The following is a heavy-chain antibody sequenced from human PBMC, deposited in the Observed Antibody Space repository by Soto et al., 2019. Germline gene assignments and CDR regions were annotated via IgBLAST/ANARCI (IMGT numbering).Heavy chain of an antibody. CDR1: GFTFSRNA. CDR3: AKSEPYGSGSYYFDY. J-gene: IGHJ4*02. CDR2: ISGGGGAT. Sequence: PGGSLRLSCAASGFTFSRNAMSWVRQASGKGLEWVSGISGGGGATYYADSVKGRFTISRDNSKNTLYLQMNSLRAEDTAIYYCAKSEPYGSGSYYFDYWGQGTLVTVS. V-gene: IGHV3-23*01. D-gene: IGHD1-26*01.